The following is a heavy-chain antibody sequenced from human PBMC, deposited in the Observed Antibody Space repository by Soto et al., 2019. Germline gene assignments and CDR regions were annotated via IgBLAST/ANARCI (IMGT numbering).Heavy chain of an antibody. CDR3: ARLGFVGEGDF. CDR2: ISGDGVHT. Sequence: GESLKISCATSGFTFSRYWIHWVRQAPGEGLVWVSRISGDGVHTDYAESVKGRFTVSRDIAKSTGYLKMNNLRAEDTAIYYCARLGFVGEGDFWGQGILVTVSS. J-gene: IGHJ4*02. CDR1: GFTFSRYW. D-gene: IGHD3-16*01. V-gene: IGHV3-74*01.